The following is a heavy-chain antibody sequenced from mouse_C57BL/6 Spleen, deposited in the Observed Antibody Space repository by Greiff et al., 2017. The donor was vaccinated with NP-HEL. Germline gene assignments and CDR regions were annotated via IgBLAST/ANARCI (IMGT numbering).Heavy chain of an antibody. J-gene: IGHJ2*01. CDR3: ARGDYYGSSYFDY. Sequence: EVKLMESEGGLVQPGSSMKLSCTASGFTFSDYYMAWVRQVPEKGLEWVANINYDGSSTYYLDSLKSRFIISRDNAKNIRYLQMSSLKSEDTATYYCARGDYYGSSYFDYWGQGTTLTVSS. CDR1: GFTFSDYY. V-gene: IGHV5-16*01. CDR2: INYDGSST. D-gene: IGHD1-1*01.